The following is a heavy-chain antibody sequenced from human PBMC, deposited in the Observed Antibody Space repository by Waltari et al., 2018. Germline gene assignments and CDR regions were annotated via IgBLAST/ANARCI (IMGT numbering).Heavy chain of an antibody. CDR1: GFTFSSSW. CDR2: IKQDGSEK. Sequence: EVQLVESGGGLVQPGGSLRLSCAASGFTFSSSWMSWVRQAPGKGLEWVANIKQDGSEKYYVDSVKGRFTISRDNAKNSLYLQMNSLRAEDTAVYYCARMDPAVDAFDIWGQGTMVTVSS. D-gene: IGHD5-18*01. CDR3: ARMDPAVDAFDI. V-gene: IGHV3-7*01. J-gene: IGHJ3*02.